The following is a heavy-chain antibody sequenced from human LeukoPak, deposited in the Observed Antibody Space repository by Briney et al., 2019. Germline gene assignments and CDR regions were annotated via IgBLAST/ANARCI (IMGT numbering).Heavy chain of an antibody. J-gene: IGHJ4*02. CDR3: AKVYCGGDCYVHYFDY. CDR1: GFTFSSHA. CDR2: IDISGDST. Sequence: GGSLRLSCVVSGFTFSSHAMCWVRQAPGRGMEWVSSIDISGDSTSYADSVKGRFTISRDNSKDTLYLQMNSLRAEDTAVYYCAKVYCGGDCYVHYFDYWGQETLVTVSS. V-gene: IGHV3-23*05. D-gene: IGHD2-21*02.